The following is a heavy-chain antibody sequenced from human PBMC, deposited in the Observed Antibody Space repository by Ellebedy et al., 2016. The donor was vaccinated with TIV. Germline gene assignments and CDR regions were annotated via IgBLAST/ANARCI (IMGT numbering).Heavy chain of an antibody. J-gene: IGHJ3*02. CDR2: IYYSGST. V-gene: IGHV4-30-4*01. CDR3: ARDLVTSQHQTDDAFDI. CDR1: GGSISSGDYY. D-gene: IGHD1-1*01. Sequence: SETLSLTCTVSGGSISSGDYYWSWIRQPPGKGLEWIGYIYYSGSTYYNPSLKSRVTISVDTSKNQFSLKLSSVTAADTAVYYCARDLVTSQHQTDDAFDIWGQGTMVTVSS.